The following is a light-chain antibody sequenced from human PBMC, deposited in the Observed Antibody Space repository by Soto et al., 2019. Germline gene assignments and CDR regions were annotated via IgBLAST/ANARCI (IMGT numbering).Light chain of an antibody. CDR2: EVT. CDR1: SSDVGNYNL. J-gene: IGLJ3*02. CDR3: CSYATTNTWV. V-gene: IGLV2-23*02. Sequence: QSALTQPASVSGSPGQSITICCTGTSSDVGNYNLVSWYQQHPGRAPRLMIFEVTKRPSGISNRFSGSKSDNTASLTISGLQAEDEADYYCCSYATTNTWVFGGGTKLTVL.